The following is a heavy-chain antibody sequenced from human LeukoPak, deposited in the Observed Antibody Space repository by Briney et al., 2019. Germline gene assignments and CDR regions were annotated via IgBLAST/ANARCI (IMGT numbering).Heavy chain of an antibody. CDR1: GFTFATYA. Sequence: GGSLRLSCAASGFTFATYAMSWVRQAPGKGLEWVLSISGSGGSTYYADSVKGRFTISRDNAKNSLYLQMNSLRAEDTAVYYCARDSHAGYTDWFDPWGQGTLVTVSS. D-gene: IGHD5-18*01. CDR2: ISGSGGST. J-gene: IGHJ5*02. CDR3: ARDSHAGYTDWFDP. V-gene: IGHV3-23*01.